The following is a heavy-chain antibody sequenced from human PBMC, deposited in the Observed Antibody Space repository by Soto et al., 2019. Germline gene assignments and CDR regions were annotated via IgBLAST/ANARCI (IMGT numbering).Heavy chain of an antibody. V-gene: IGHV3-30-3*01. CDR1: GFTFSSYA. Sequence: GGSLRLSCAASGFTFSSYAMHWVRQAPGKGLEWVAVISYDGSNKYYADSVKGRFTISRDNSKNMVYLQMDSLRADDTALYYCAKDRQPDGIWTFDYWGQGTLVTVSS. D-gene: IGHD3-9*01. CDR3: AKDRQPDGIWTFDY. J-gene: IGHJ4*02. CDR2: ISYDGSNK.